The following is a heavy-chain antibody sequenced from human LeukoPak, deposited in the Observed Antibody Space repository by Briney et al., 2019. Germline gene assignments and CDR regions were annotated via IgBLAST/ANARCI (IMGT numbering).Heavy chain of an antibody. CDR1: GGSFSGYC. J-gene: IGHJ5*02. CDR3: ARSGGYSGYAST. D-gene: IGHD5-12*01. V-gene: IGHV4-34*01. CDR2: INLSGST. Sequence: TSETLSFTGAVYGGSFSGYCWSWIRQPPGKGLEWMGVINLSGSTNYKPSLKSRITISVDTSKNNFSLTLTSVKVADTDVYYCARSGGYSGYASTWGQGTLVTVSS.